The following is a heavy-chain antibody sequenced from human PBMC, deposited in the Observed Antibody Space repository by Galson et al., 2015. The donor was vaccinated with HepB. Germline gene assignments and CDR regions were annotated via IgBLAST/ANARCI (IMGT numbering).Heavy chain of an antibody. J-gene: IGHJ4*02. D-gene: IGHD3-22*01. CDR1: GFTFSSYG. CDR2: ISYDGSNK. V-gene: IGHV3-30*18. CDR3: AKDRAWHYYDSSGYSPPDYYFDY. Sequence: LRLSCAASGFTFSSYGMHWVRQAPGKGLEWVAVISYDGSNKYYADSVKGRFTISRDNSKNTLYLQMNSLRAEDTAVYYCAKDRAWHYYDSSGYSPPDYYFDYWGQGTLVTVSS.